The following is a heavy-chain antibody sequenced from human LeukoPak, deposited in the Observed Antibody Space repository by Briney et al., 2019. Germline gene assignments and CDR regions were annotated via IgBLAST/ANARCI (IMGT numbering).Heavy chain of an antibody. CDR3: AKVPDGREANWFDP. CDR1: GFTFSSYS. V-gene: IGHV3-23*01. Sequence: GGSLRLSCAASGFTFSSYSMNWVRQAPGKGLEWVSAISGSGGSTYYADSVKGRFTISRDNSKNTLYLQMNSLRAEGTAVYYCAKVPDGREANWFDPWGQGTLVTVSS. J-gene: IGHJ5*02. CDR2: ISGSGGST. D-gene: IGHD1-14*01.